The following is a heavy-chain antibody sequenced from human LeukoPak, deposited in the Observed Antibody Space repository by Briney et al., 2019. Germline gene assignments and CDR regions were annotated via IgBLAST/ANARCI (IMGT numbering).Heavy chain of an antibody. CDR2: IIPIFGTT. CDR3: ARTLRPLGLGYCSSNSCYDGVDY. J-gene: IGHJ4*02. Sequence: SVKVSRKASGHTFSIYSISWVRHPPAQGLEWMGSIIPIFGTTNYAQKFQESVPITADESTSTAYMELSSLRSEDTAVYYCARTLRPLGLGYCSSNSCYDGVDYWGQGTLVTVSS. CDR1: GHTFSIYS. V-gene: IGHV1-69*13. D-gene: IGHD2-2*01.